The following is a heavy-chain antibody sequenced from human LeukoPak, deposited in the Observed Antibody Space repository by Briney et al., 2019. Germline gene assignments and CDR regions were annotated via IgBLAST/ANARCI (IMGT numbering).Heavy chain of an antibody. J-gene: IGHJ6*02. Sequence: SETLSLTCTVSGGSISSYYWSWIRQPAGKGLEWIGRIYTSGSTNYNPSLKSRVTMSVDTSKNQFSLQLSSVTAADTAVYYCAREPGVYDFWSGYYTNYYYGMDVWGQGTTVTVSS. CDR1: GGSISSYY. CDR2: IYTSGST. CDR3: AREPGVYDFWSGYYTNYYYGMDV. V-gene: IGHV4-4*07. D-gene: IGHD3-3*01.